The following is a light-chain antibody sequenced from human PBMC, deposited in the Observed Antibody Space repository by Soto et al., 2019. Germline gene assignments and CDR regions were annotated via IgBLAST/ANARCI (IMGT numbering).Light chain of an antibody. V-gene: IGKV3-11*01. CDR2: DAS. J-gene: IGKJ5*01. CDR3: QQHNSFSIT. Sequence: EIVLTQSPATLSLSPGERATLSCRASQSISTYLAWYQQKPGQAPRLLIYDASNRATGIPDRFSGSGSGTEFTLTINSLQADDFATYYCQQHNSFSITFGQGTRLEIK. CDR1: QSISTY.